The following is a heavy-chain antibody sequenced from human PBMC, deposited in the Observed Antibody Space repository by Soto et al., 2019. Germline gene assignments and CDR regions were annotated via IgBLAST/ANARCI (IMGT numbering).Heavy chain of an antibody. D-gene: IGHD3-3*01. J-gene: IGHJ5*02. CDR3: ARDSYTIFGVVRGVPDP. V-gene: IGHV3-33*01. Sequence: GGSLRLSCAASGFTFSSYGMHWVRQAPGKGLEWVAVIWYDGSNKYYADSVKGRFTISRDNSKNTLYLQMNSLRAEDTAVYYCARDSYTIFGVVRGVPDPWGQGTLVTVSS. CDR1: GFTFSSYG. CDR2: IWYDGSNK.